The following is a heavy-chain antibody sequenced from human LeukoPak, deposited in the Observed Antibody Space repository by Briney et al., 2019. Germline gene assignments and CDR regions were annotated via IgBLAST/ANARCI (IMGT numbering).Heavy chain of an antibody. V-gene: IGHV4-59*08. CDR3: ARQGRSGYTFGWYFDL. CDR2: FSNSGTT. D-gene: IGHD5-12*01. J-gene: IGHJ2*01. Sequence: PSETLSLTCTVSGGSISNYEWSWMRQPPGKGLEWIGYFSNSGTTNFNPSLKSRVTISLDTSKNQLSLNLRSATAADTAVYYCARQGRSGYTFGWYFDLWGRGTLVTVSS. CDR1: GGSISNYE.